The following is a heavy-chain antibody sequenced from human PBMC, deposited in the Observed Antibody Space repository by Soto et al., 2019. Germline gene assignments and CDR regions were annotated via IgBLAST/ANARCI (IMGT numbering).Heavy chain of an antibody. V-gene: IGHV4-31*03. Sequence: KPSEAPCVSCTFYYGFTSSGGYCWTWIRQHPGKALEWIGYIYYSGSTYYNPSLKSRVTISVDTSKNQFSLKLSSVTAADTAVYYGARGTYCSSTSCRAYWFDPWGQGTLVTVSS. CDR1: YGFTSSGGYC. D-gene: IGHD2-2*01. J-gene: IGHJ5*02. CDR2: IYYSGST. CDR3: ARGTYCSSTSCRAYWFDP.